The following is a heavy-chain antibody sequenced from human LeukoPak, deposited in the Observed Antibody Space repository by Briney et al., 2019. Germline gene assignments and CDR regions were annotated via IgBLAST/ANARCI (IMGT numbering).Heavy chain of an antibody. CDR2: VSGSGGAT. Sequence: PGGSLRLSCAASGFTFNKYAMSWVRQAPGMGLEWLSYVSGSGGATYYANSVKGRFTISRDNSKNTVYLQMGSLRAEDTAVYYCAKNRGGTYKYYMDVWGNGTTVTVS. D-gene: IGHD1-1*01. CDR1: GFTFNKYA. J-gene: IGHJ6*03. CDR3: AKNRGGTYKYYMDV. V-gene: IGHV3-23*01.